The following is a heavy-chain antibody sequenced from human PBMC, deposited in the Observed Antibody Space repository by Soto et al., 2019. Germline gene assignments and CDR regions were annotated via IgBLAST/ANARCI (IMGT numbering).Heavy chain of an antibody. CDR1: GFTFRGDA. CDR2: ISGSGEMT. CDR3: ARSEMTYNWND. V-gene: IGHV3-23*01. Sequence: GGSLRLSCAASGFTFRGDAMSWVRQAPGKGLEWVSSISGSGEMTHYADSVKGRFTISRDNAKNTLYLQMESLRAEDTALYYCARSEMTYNWNDWGQGALVTVS. J-gene: IGHJ4*02. D-gene: IGHD1-20*01.